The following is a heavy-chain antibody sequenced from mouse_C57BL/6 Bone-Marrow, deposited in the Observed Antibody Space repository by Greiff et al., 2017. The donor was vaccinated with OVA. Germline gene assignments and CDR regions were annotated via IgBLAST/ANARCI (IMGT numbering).Heavy chain of an antibody. CDR2: INYDGSST. Sequence: DVKLVESEGGLVQPGSSMKLSCTASGFTFRDYYMAWVRQVPEKGLEWVANINYDGSSTYYLDSLKSRFIISRDNAKNILYLQMSSLKSEDTATYYCARGRNYFDYWGQGTTLTVSS. CDR1: GFTFRDYY. V-gene: IGHV5-16*01. J-gene: IGHJ2*01. CDR3: ARGRNYFDY.